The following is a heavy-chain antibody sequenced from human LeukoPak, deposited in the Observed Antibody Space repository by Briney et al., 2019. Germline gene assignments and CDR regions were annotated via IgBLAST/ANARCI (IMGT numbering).Heavy chain of an antibody. J-gene: IGHJ6*02. V-gene: IGHV1-8*01. Sequence: GASVKVSCKASGYTFTSYDINWVRQATGQGLEWMGWTNPNSGNTGYAQKFQGRVTMTRNTPISTAYMELSSLGSEDTAVYYCARDQIAAAGTPYYYYGMDVRGQGTTVTVSS. CDR1: GYTFTSYD. CDR3: ARDQIAAAGTPYYYYGMDV. CDR2: TNPNSGNT. D-gene: IGHD6-13*01.